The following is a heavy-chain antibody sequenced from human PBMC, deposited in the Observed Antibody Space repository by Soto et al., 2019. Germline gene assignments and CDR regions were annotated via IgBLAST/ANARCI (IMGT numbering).Heavy chain of an antibody. J-gene: IGHJ3*02. V-gene: IGHV3-33*01. CDR3: ARDASRLGDIVVVPAASDAFDI. CDR2: IWYDGSNK. CDR1: GFTFSSYG. Sequence: QVQLVESGGGVVQPGRSLRLSCAASGFTFSSYGMHWVRQAPGKGLEWVAVIWYDGSNKYYADSVKGRFTISRDNSKNTLYLQMNSLRAEDTAVYYCARDASRLGDIVVVPAASDAFDIWGQGTMVTVS. D-gene: IGHD2-2*01.